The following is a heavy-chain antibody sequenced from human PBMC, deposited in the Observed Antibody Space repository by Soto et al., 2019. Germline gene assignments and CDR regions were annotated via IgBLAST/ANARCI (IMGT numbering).Heavy chain of an antibody. CDR3: ARQIGDDPFDI. CDR2: IYRTGST. Sequence: SETLSLTCTVSGGSISTYYWNWIRQSPGKGLEWIGYIYRTGSTHYNPSLNSRVAISLDTSRNKFSLKLNSVTAADTAVYFCARQIGDDPFDIWGQGTMVTVSS. D-gene: IGHD3-3*01. CDR1: GGSISTYY. J-gene: IGHJ3*02. V-gene: IGHV4-59*01.